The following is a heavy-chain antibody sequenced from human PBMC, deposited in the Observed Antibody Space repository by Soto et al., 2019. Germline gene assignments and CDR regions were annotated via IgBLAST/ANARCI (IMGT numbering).Heavy chain of an antibody. CDR3: ARVGVGLAAPRVWPY. V-gene: IGHV1-18*01. CDR1: GYTFTSYG. CDR2: INPYNGNT. Sequence: XSVKVSCKASGYTFTSYGISWVRQAPGQGLEWMAWINPYNGNTKYSEKFLGRVTVTTDTSTATAYMEVRSLTSDDTAVFYCARVGVGLAAPRVWPYWGQGTPVTVSS. J-gene: IGHJ4*02. D-gene: IGHD6-13*01.